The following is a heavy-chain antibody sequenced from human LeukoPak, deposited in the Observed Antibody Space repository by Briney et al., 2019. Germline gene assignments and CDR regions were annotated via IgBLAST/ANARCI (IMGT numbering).Heavy chain of an antibody. CDR2: IYYSGST. J-gene: IGHJ6*02. CDR3: ARASGQWLGSYYFYGMDV. V-gene: IGHV4-39*01. D-gene: IGHD6-19*01. Sequence: SETLSLTCTVSGGSISSSSYYWGWIRQPPGKGLEWIGSIYYSGSTYYNPSLKSRVTISVDTSKNQFSLKLSSVTAADTAVYYCARASGQWLGSYYFYGMDVWGQGTTVTVSS. CDR1: GGSISSSSYY.